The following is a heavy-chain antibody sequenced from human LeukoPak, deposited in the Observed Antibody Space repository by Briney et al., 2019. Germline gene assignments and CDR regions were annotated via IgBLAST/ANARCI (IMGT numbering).Heavy chain of an antibody. J-gene: IGHJ2*01. CDR3: AKELSGNWYFDL. V-gene: IGHV3-23*01. CDR1: GFTFSSYA. CDR2: ISGGSDST. Sequence: QSGGSLRLSCAASGFTFSSYAMSWVRQAPGKGLEWVSGISGGSDSTYYADSVKGRFTSSRDNSKNTLYLQMNSLRAEDTAVYYCAKELSGNWYFDLWGRGTLVTVSS. D-gene: IGHD1-20*01.